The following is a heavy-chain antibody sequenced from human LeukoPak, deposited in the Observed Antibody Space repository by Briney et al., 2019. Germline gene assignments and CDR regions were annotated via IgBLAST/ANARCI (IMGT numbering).Heavy chain of an antibody. CDR1: GFSFSNYN. Sequence: GSLLVSCAASGFSFSNYNMNWGRQAPGKGLEWVSSISGTSIYMYYADSVKGRFTISRDNAKKLLCLQMNSLRAEDTAVYYCARGRYDSSGYYSIFDYWGQGTLVTVSS. V-gene: IGHV3-21*01. D-gene: IGHD3-22*01. CDR3: ARGRYDSSGYYSIFDY. J-gene: IGHJ4*02. CDR2: ISGTSIYM.